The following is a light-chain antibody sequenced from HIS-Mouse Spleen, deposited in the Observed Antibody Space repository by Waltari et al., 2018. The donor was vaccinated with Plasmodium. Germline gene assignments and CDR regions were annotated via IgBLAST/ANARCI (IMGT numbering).Light chain of an antibody. CDR3: QQRSNWPRVLT. V-gene: IGKV3-11*01. Sequence: EIVLTQSPATLSLSPGERATLSCRASQSVSSYLAWYQQKPGQAPRLLIYDASNMATRIPARFSGSGSETDFTLTISSLEPEDFAVYYCQQRSNWPRVLTFGGGTKVEIK. CDR1: QSVSSY. CDR2: DAS. J-gene: IGKJ4*01.